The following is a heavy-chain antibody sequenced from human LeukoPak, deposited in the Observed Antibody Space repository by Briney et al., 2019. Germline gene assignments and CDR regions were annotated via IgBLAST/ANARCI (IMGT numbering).Heavy chain of an antibody. CDR2: ISGSGGST. V-gene: IGHV3-23*01. J-gene: IGHJ4*02. CDR3: AKYGRRDGYNSIRCFDY. CDR1: GFTFSSYA. Sequence: PGGSLRLSCAASGFTFSSYAMSWVRQAPGKGLEWVSAISGSGGSTYYADSVKGRFTISRDNSKNTLYLQMNSLRAEDTAVYYCAKYGRRDGYNSIRCFDYWGQGTLVTVSS. D-gene: IGHD5-24*01.